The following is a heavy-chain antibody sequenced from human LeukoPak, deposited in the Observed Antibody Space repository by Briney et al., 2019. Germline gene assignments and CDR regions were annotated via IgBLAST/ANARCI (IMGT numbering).Heavy chain of an antibody. Sequence: SVKVSCKASGGTFSSYAFSWVRQAPGQGLEWMGRIIPILGMANYAQKFQGRVTITADKSTSTAYMEVSSLRPEDTAVYYCAIYGGPGDSYLGWFDPWGQGTLVTVSS. J-gene: IGHJ5*02. CDR3: AIYGGPGDSYLGWFDP. D-gene: IGHD2-21*02. CDR2: IIPILGMA. CDR1: GGTFSSYA. V-gene: IGHV1-69*04.